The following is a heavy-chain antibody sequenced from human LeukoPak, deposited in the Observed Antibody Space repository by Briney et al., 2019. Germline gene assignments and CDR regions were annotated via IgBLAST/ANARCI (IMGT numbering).Heavy chain of an antibody. CDR1: GGSISSYY. CDR2: IYYSGST. CDR3: ARAYYYDSSGYPNWFDP. J-gene: IGHJ5*02. D-gene: IGHD3-22*01. Sequence: SETLSLTCTVSGGSISSYYWSWIRQPPGKGLEWIGYIYYSGSTNYNPSLKSRVTISVDTSKNQFSLKLSSVTAADTAVYYCARAYYYDSSGYPNWFDPWGQGALVTVSS. V-gene: IGHV4-59*01.